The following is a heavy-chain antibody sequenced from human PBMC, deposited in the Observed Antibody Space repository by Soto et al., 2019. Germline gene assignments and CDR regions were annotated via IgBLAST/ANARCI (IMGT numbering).Heavy chain of an antibody. J-gene: IGHJ1*01. CDR1: GYIFTAYS. CDR2: VNPSGGSA. V-gene: IGHV1-46*01. D-gene: IGHD2-15*01. Sequence: QVQLVQSGAEVKKPGASVKVSCKTSGYIFTAYSMHWVRQAPGQGLEWMGVVNPSGGSAHYAQSFEGRVTLTRDTSTSTFYMELSSLRSEYTAVYYCAREENCRGGTCYSEYFHHWGQGTLVTDSS. CDR3: AREENCRGGTCYSEYFHH.